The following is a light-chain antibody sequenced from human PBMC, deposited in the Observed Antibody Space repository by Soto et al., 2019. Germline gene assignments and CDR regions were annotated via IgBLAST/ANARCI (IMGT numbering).Light chain of an antibody. J-gene: IGKJ4*01. V-gene: IGKV3-15*01. CDR1: QSVSSN. CDR2: DAS. CDR3: QQCSWHPFTVT. Sequence: EIVMTQSPATLSVSPGERATLSCRASQSVSSNLAGYQQKPGQAPRLLIYDASTRATGIPARFSGSGSGTEYTLTISSLQSEDSAVYYCQQCSWHPFTVTFGGGTKVEI.